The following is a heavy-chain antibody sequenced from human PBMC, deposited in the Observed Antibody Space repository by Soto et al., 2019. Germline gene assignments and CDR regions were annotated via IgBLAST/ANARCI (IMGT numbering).Heavy chain of an antibody. CDR2: IYYTGST. V-gene: IGHV4-59*01. D-gene: IGHD3-22*01. J-gene: IGHJ4*02. CDR3: ARSYYYETTGYYPLDY. CDR1: GGSIINYY. Sequence: PSETLSLTCTVSGGSIINYYWSWIRQPPGKGLEWIGYIYYTGSTNYNPSLKSRVTISLDTSKNQFSLKLSSVTAADTAVFYCARSYYYETTGYYPLDYWGQGTLVTVSS.